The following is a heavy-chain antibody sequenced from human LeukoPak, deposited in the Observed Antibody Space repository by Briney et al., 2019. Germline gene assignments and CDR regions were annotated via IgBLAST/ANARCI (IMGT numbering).Heavy chain of an antibody. V-gene: IGHV4-4*07. CDR2: IYTSGIA. CDR3: ARADYGRPPDY. Sequence: KPSETPSLTCTVSGGSISSYFWTWIRQPVGKGLEWIGRIYTSGIANYNPSLKSRVTMSIDTSKNQFSLKLSSVTAADTAVYYCARADYGRPPDYWGQGTLVTVSS. CDR1: GGSISSYF. D-gene: IGHD4-17*01. J-gene: IGHJ4*02.